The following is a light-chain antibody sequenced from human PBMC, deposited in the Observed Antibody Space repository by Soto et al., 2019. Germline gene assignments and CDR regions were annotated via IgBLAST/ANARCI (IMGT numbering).Light chain of an antibody. CDR3: QHYDSLPIT. J-gene: IGKJ5*01. V-gene: IGKV3-20*01. CDR1: QSVSSSY. CDR2: GAS. Sequence: EILLTQSPGTLSLSPGERATLSCRASQSVSSSYLAWYQQKPGQPPRLLIYGASSRDTGIPDRFSGSGSGTDFTLTISRLEPEDFAVFYCQHYDSLPITFGQGTRLEIK.